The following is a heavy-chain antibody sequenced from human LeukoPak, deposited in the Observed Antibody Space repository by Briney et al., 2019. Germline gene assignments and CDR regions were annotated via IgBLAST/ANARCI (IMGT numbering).Heavy chain of an antibody. D-gene: IGHD6-19*01. J-gene: IGHJ5*02. V-gene: IGHV4-39*07. CDR2: IYYSGST. Sequence: SETLSLTCTVSGGSISSSNYYWGWIRQPPGKGLEWIGSIYYSGSTNYNPSLKSRVTISLDTSKNQFSLKLTSVTAADTAVYYRASVRGYSSGWYASGFDPWGQGTLVTVSS. CDR3: ASVRGYSSGWYASGFDP. CDR1: GGSISSSNYY.